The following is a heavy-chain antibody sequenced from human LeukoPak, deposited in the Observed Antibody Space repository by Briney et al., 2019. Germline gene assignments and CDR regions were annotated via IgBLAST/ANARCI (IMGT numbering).Heavy chain of an antibody. CDR2: ISKTTTNI. CDR1: GFTFRSYN. D-gene: IGHD4-17*01. V-gene: IGHV3-21*06. J-gene: IGHJ4*02. CDR3: VRGDGDLFDY. Sequence: GGSLRLSCAASGFTFRSYNMNWVRQAPGKGLEWVSFISKTTTNIYYGDSVRGRFTISRDNAKNSIHLQMSSLRAEDSAVYYCVRGDGDLFDYWGRGTLVSVSS.